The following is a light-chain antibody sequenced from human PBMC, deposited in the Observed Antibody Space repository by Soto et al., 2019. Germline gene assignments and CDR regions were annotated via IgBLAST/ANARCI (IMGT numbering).Light chain of an antibody. J-gene: IGLJ2*01. CDR3: CSYAGPSTI. CDR1: SSDVGSYNF. V-gene: IGLV2-23*01. CDR2: EGT. Sequence: QSVLTQPASVSGSPGQSITISCTGTSSDVGSYNFVSWFQQHPGKVPKLIIYEGTERPSGVSNRFSASKSGNTASLTISGLQPEDAADYYCCSYAGPSTIFGGGTQLTVL.